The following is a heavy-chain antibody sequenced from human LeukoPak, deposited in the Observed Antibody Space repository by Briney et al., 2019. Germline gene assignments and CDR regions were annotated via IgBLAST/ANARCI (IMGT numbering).Heavy chain of an antibody. CDR2: ISYDGSNK. V-gene: IGHV3-30*19. J-gene: IGHJ4*02. Sequence: PGRSLRLSCAASGFTFSSYGMHWVRQAPGKGLEWVAVISYDGSNKYYADSVKGRFTISRDNSKNTLYLQMNSLRAEDTAVYYCARDGYYYGSGSYHSYYFDYWGQGTLVTVSS. CDR3: ARDGYYYGSGSYHSYYFDY. D-gene: IGHD3-10*01. CDR1: GFTFSSYG.